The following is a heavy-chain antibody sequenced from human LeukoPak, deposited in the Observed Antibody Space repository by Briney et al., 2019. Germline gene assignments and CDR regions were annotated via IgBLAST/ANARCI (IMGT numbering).Heavy chain of an antibody. CDR3: ATGSGNYYYYFDY. CDR2: ISGSGNRT. CDR1: GFTFSSYA. Sequence: GGSLRLSCAASGFTFSSYAMSWVRQAPGEGLEWVSSISGSGNRTYYADSVKGRFTISRDNSKNTLFLQMNSLRAEDTATYYCATGSGNYYYYFDYWGQGTLVTVSS. V-gene: IGHV3-23*01. D-gene: IGHD1-26*01. J-gene: IGHJ4*02.